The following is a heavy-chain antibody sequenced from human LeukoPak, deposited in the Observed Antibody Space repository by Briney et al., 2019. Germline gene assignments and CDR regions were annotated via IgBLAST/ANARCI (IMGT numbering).Heavy chain of an antibody. V-gene: IGHV3-7*01. Sequence: GGSLRLSCAASGFTFSSYEMNWVRQAPGKGLEWVANIKTDGSETYYLDSVKGRCTVSRDKAKNSLFLQMNSLRAEDTAIYYCVRDYVWGTSESDYWGQGILVTVSS. CDR3: VRDYVWGTSESDY. CDR2: IKTDGSET. CDR1: GFTFSSYE. J-gene: IGHJ4*02. D-gene: IGHD3-16*01.